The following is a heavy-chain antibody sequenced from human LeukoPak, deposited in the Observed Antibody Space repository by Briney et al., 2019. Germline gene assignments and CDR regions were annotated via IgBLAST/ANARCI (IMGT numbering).Heavy chain of an antibody. CDR3: AKAEPDTFFDP. CDR1: GGTFSNYG. D-gene: IGHD1-14*01. CDR2: IIPMFGIA. V-gene: IGHV1-69*10. J-gene: IGHJ5*02. Sequence: SVKVSCKASGGTFSNYGINWVRQTPGQGLEWMGGIIPMFGIANYAQKFQDRVTITTDKSTSTTYMELSSLRSEDTAVYFCAKAEPDTFFDPWGQGSLVTVSS.